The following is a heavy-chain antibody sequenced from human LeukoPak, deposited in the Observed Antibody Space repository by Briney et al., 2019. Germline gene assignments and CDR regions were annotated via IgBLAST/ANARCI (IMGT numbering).Heavy chain of an antibody. J-gene: IGHJ4*02. D-gene: IGHD2-15*01. CDR3: ARPSGYCSGGSCYSFFPFDY. Sequence: ASVKLSRKPSGYAFTVYNMNWGRQAPRQRLGRLGWINPNSGGTNYAQKFQGRVTMTRDTSISPAYIELSRLRSDDTAVYYCARPSGYCSGGSCYSFFPFDYWGQGTLVTVSS. CDR1: GYAFTVYN. V-gene: IGHV1-2*02. CDR2: INPNSGGT.